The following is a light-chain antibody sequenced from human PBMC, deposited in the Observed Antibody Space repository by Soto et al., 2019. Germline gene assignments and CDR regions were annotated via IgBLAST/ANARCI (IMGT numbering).Light chain of an antibody. CDR1: QDISNY. Sequence: DIQMTQSPSSLSASVGDRVTITCQASQDISNYLNWYQQKPGKAPKLLIYDASNLETGVPSRFSGSGSGTDFTFTISSLQPEDIATYYCQQYDMALTFGGGTKVEIK. J-gene: IGKJ4*01. V-gene: IGKV1-33*01. CDR2: DAS. CDR3: QQYDMALT.